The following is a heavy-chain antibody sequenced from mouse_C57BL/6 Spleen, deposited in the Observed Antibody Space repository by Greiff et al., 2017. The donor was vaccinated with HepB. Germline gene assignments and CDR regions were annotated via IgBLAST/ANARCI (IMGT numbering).Heavy chain of an antibody. Sequence: EVKLQESGPELVKPGASVKISCKASGYSFTGYYMNWVKQSPEKSLEWIGEINPSTGGTTYNQKFKAKATLTVDKSSSTAYMQLKSLTSEDSAVYYCARSDYDGYAMDYWGQGTSVTVSS. V-gene: IGHV1-42*01. CDR3: ARSDYDGYAMDY. D-gene: IGHD2-4*01. CDR1: GYSFTGYY. CDR2: INPSTGGT. J-gene: IGHJ4*01.